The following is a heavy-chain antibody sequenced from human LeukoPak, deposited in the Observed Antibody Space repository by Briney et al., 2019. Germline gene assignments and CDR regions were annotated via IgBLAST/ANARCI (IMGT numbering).Heavy chain of an antibody. Sequence: SETLSLTCTVSGGSISSSSYYWGWIRQPPGKGLEWIGYIYYSGSTNYNPSLKSRVTISVDTSKNQFSLKLSSVTAADTAVYYCARNSAGPNDYRSYYYYGMDVWGQGTTVTVSS. V-gene: IGHV4-61*05. D-gene: IGHD4-17*01. J-gene: IGHJ6*02. CDR3: ARNSAGPNDYRSYYYYGMDV. CDR1: GGSISSSSYY. CDR2: IYYSGST.